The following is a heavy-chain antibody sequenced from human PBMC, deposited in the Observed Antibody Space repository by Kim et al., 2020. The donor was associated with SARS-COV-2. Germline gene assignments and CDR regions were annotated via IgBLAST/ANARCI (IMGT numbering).Heavy chain of an antibody. CDR1: GFTFSSYA. Sequence: GGSLRLSCAASGFTFSSYAMSWVRQAPGKGLEWVSAISGSGGSTYYADSVKGRFTISRDNSKNTLYLQMNSLRAEDTAVYYCAKCILGSGWVDDAFDIWGQGTMVTVSS. V-gene: IGHV3-23*01. D-gene: IGHD6-19*01. J-gene: IGHJ3*02. CDR2: ISGSGGST. CDR3: AKCILGSGWVDDAFDI.